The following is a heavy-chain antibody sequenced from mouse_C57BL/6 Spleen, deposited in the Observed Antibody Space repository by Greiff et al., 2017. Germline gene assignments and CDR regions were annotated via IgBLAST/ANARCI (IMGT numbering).Heavy chain of an antibody. D-gene: IGHD2-1*01. CDR1: GFTFSSYA. V-gene: IGHV5-4*01. CDR3: AREELDGNHFDY. Sequence: EVQGVESGGGLVKPGGSLKLSCAASGFTFSSYAMSWVRQTPEKRLEWVATISDGGSYTYYPDNVKGRFTISRDSAKNNLYLQMSHLKSEDTAMYYCAREELDGNHFDYWGQGTTLTVSS. CDR2: ISDGGSYT. J-gene: IGHJ2*01.